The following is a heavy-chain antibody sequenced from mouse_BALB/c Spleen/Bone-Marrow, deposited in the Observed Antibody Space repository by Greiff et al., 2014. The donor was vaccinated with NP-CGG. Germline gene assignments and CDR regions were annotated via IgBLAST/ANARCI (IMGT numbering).Heavy chain of an antibody. CDR1: GFTFTDYY. CDR2: IRNKANGYTT. CDR3: ARDDYYARDY. Sequence: DVKLQESGGGLVQPRGSLRLSCATSGFTFTDYYMSWVRQPPGKALEWLGFIRNKANGYTTEYSASVKGRFTISRDNSQSILYLQMNTLRAEDSATYYCARDDYYARDYWGQGTSVTVPS. J-gene: IGHJ4*01. V-gene: IGHV7-3*02.